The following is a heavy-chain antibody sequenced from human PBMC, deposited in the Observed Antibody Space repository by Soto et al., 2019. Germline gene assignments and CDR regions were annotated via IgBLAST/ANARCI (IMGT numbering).Heavy chain of an antibody. J-gene: IGHJ4*02. V-gene: IGHV1-18*01. Sequence: GASVKVSCKASGYTFTSYGISWVRQAPGQGLEWMGWISAYNGNTNYAQKLQGRVTMTTDTSTSTAYMELRSLRSDDTAVYYCARALEYSSSSNFDYWAQGTLVTVSS. CDR2: ISAYNGNT. CDR1: GYTFTSYG. D-gene: IGHD6-6*01. CDR3: ARALEYSSSSNFDY.